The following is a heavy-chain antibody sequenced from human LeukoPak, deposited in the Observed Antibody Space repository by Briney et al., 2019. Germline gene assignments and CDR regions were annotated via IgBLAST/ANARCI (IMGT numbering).Heavy chain of an antibody. D-gene: IGHD3-10*01. V-gene: IGHV3-74*01. Sequence: QAGGSLRLSCAASEFTFSSYWMHWVRQAPGKGLVWVSHINSDGSSTSFADSVKGRFTISRDNAKNTLYLQMNSLRAEDTAVYYCARDWVGYYGSGSSDYWGQGTLVTVSS. J-gene: IGHJ4*02. CDR3: ARDWVGYYGSGSSDY. CDR2: INSDGSST. CDR1: EFTFSSYW.